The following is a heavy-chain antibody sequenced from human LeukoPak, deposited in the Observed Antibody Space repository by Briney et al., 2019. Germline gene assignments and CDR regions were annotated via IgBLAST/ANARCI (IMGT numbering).Heavy chain of an antibody. J-gene: IGHJ4*02. D-gene: IGHD1-26*01. CDR1: VFTFCCYS. CDR2: ISSNSSNI. Sequence: GGSLRLSFSAPVFTFCCYSMNRVRRAPGKGLEWVSSISSNSSNIYYTDSLKGRFTISRDNAKNSLYLQMNSLRAEDTAVYYCARVRSGSYSDYWGQGTLVTVSS. CDR3: ARVRSGSYSDY. V-gene: IGHV3-21*01.